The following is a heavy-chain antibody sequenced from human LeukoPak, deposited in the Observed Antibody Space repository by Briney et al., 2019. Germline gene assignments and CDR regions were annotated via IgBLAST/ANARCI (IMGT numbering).Heavy chain of an antibody. J-gene: IGHJ1*01. Sequence: GGSLRLSCAASGFIVSSHYMSWVRQAPGKGLEWVSVIYSGGSTDYADSVKGRFTISRDISKNTVHLQMNSLRAEDTAVYYCARVQVLGTRENLQHWGQGTMVTVSS. CDR3: ARVQVLGTRENLQH. V-gene: IGHV3-66*01. D-gene: IGHD4-23*01. CDR2: IYSGGST. CDR1: GFIVSSHY.